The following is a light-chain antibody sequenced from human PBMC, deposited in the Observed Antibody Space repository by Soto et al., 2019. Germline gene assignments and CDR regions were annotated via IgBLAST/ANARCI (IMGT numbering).Light chain of an antibody. CDR1: QSISSW. J-gene: IGKJ4*01. Sequence: DIQMTQSPSTLSASVGDRVTITCRASQSISSWLAWYQQKPGKAPKLLIYKASSLESGVPSRFSGSGSGTACTLTISSLQPDDFATYYCQQYNSYPLTFGGGTKVEIK. V-gene: IGKV1-5*03. CDR2: KAS. CDR3: QQYNSYPLT.